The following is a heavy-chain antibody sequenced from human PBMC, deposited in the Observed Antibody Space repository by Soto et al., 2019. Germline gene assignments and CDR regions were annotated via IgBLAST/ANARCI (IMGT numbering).Heavy chain of an antibody. CDR3: ARAPPGGWSFWFDP. Sequence: ASVKVSCKASGYTFTRYGISWVRQAPGQGLEWMGWISAYNGNTNYAQKLQGRVTMTTDTSTSTAYMELRSLRSDDTAVYYCARAPPGGWSFWFDPWGQGALVTVSS. D-gene: IGHD6-19*01. CDR2: ISAYNGNT. V-gene: IGHV1-18*01. J-gene: IGHJ5*02. CDR1: GYTFTRYG.